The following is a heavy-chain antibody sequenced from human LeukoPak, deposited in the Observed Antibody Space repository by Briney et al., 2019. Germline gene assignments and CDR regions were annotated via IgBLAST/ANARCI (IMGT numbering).Heavy chain of an antibody. D-gene: IGHD5-24*01. CDR1: GFTISSYW. Sequence: GGSLRLSCAASGFTISSYWMSWVRQAQGKWLEWVANIRQDGGQTYYVDSVEGRFTISRDNAKNSLYLQVNSLRAEDTAVYYCARDKHNPGSAFDIWGQGTMLTVSS. CDR3: ARDKHNPGSAFDI. V-gene: IGHV3-7*01. CDR2: IRQDGGQT. J-gene: IGHJ3*02.